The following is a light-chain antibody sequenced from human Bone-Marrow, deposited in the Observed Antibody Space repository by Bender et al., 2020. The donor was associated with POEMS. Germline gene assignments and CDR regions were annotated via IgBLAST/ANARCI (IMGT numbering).Light chain of an antibody. CDR1: SSKFGSYP. Sequence: QSVLTQPPSASGTPGQRVTISCSGSSSKFGSYPVNWYQQLPGAAPKLVIFNNSQRPSGVPDRFSGSNSGTSASLAISGLLSDEEAYFYRATWDDSLNGWVFGGRTKLTVL. CDR2: NNS. V-gene: IGLV1-44*01. J-gene: IGLJ3*02. CDR3: ATWDDSLNGWV.